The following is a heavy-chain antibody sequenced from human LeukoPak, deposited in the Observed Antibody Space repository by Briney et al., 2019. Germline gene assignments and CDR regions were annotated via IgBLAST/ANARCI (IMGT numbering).Heavy chain of an antibody. CDR1: GASMSNYY. CDR3: ARASYSYDINGWVPFDY. Sequence: SETLSLTCNVSGASMSNYYWVWIRQPPGKGLEWIGRIYTSGSTNYNPSLKSRVTISGDTSKNQFSLRLSSVTAADTAVYYCARASYSYDINGWVPFDYWGQGTLVTVSS. D-gene: IGHD3-22*01. CDR2: IYTSGST. V-gene: IGHV4-4*08. J-gene: IGHJ4*02.